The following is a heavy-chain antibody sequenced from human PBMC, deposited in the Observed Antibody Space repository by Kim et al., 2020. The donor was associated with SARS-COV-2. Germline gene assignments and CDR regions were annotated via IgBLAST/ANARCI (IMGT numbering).Heavy chain of an antibody. CDR2: ISSNGDGT. J-gene: IGHJ4*01. D-gene: IGHD2-21*01. CDR3: ARGKGGYCGGECFPLDY. CDR1: GFTFSSYA. V-gene: IGHV3-64*02. Sequence: GGSLRLSCAASGFTFSSYAMHWVRQAPGKGLEYVSAISSNGDGTYYADSVKGRFTISRDNSKNTLYLHMGSLRPDDTAVYYCARGKGGYCGGECFPLDY.